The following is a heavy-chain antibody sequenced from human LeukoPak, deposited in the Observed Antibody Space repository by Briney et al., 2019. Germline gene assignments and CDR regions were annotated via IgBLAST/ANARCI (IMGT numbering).Heavy chain of an antibody. D-gene: IGHD3-22*01. CDR3: ARAVRGRSSGYPPDAFDI. J-gene: IGHJ3*02. V-gene: IGHV1-2*02. Sequence: GASVKVSCKASGYTFTGYYMHWVRQAPGQGLEWMGWINPNSGGTNYAQKFQGRVTMTRDTSISTAYMELSRLRSDDTAVYYCARAVRGRSSGYPPDAFDIWGQGTMVTVSS. CDR1: GYTFTGYY. CDR2: INPNSGGT.